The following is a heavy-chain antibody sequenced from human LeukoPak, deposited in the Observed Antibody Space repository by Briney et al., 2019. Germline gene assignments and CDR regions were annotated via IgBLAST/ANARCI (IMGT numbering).Heavy chain of an antibody. Sequence: GGSLRLSCAASGFTFTNDFMTWVRQAPGKGLEWVAVISYDGSNKYYADSVKGRFTISRDNSKNTLYLQMNSLRAEDTAVYYCAREVTGYSMPRDAFDIWGQGTMVTVSS. J-gene: IGHJ3*02. CDR3: AREVTGYSMPRDAFDI. CDR2: ISYDGSNK. V-gene: IGHV3-30*03. D-gene: IGHD6-13*01. CDR1: GFTFTNDF.